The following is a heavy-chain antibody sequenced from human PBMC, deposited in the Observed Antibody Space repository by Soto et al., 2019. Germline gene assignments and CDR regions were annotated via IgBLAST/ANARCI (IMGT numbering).Heavy chain of an antibody. D-gene: IGHD3-22*01. CDR1: GFTFSSYA. J-gene: IGHJ3*02. CDR2: ISGSGGRT. V-gene: IGHV3-23*01. Sequence: PGGSLRLSCAASGFTFSSYAMSWVRQAPGKGLEWVSAISGSGGRTYYADSAKGRFTISRDNSKNTLYLQMNSLRAEDTAVYYCAKDTSDSSGYTLGAFDIWGQGTMVTVAS. CDR3: AKDTSDSSGYTLGAFDI.